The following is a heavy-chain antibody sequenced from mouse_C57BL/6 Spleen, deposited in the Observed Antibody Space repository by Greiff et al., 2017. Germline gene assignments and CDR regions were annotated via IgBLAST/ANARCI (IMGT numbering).Heavy chain of an antibody. V-gene: IGHV5-17*01. CDR3: AREGYYDAMDY. CDR1: GFTFSDYG. CDR2: ISSGSSTI. Sequence: EVMLVESGGGLVKPGGSLKLSCAASGFTFSDYGMHWVRQAPEKGLEWVAYISSGSSTIYYADTVKGRFTISRDNAKNTLFLQMTRLRSEDTAMYYCAREGYYDAMDYWGQGTSVTVSS. J-gene: IGHJ4*01. D-gene: IGHD2-2*01.